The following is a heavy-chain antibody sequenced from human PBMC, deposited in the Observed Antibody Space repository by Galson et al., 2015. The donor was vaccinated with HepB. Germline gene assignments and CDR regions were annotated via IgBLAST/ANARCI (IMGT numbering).Heavy chain of an antibody. V-gene: IGHV5-51*01. CDR3: ARRGGSSITAHGGNWFDS. CDR1: GYNFTTYW. D-gene: IGHD5-24*01. Sequence: QSVAEVKKPGEPLKISCKASGYNFTTYWIAWVRHKPVKGLEWMGILHPSNSSCIDSLPVQGRVTLSADQSIGAAFLQWHRLKASDIAIYYCARRGGSSITAHGGNWFDSWGQGTPVIVSS. CDR2: LHPSNSSC. J-gene: IGHJ5*01.